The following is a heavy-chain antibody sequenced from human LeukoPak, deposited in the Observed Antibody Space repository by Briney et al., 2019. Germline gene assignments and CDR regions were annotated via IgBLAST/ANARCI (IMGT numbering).Heavy chain of an antibody. CDR1: GGTFSSYA. D-gene: IGHD3-3*01. CDR2: IIPIFGTA. V-gene: IGHV1-69*13. CDR3: ARTIFGVVMDYYYYYYMDV. Sequence: VASVKVSCKASGGTFSSYAISWVRQAPGQGPEWMGGIIPIFGTANYAQKFQGRVAITADESTSTAYMELSSLRSEDTAVYYCARTIFGVVMDYYYYYYMDVWGKGTTVTVSS. J-gene: IGHJ6*03.